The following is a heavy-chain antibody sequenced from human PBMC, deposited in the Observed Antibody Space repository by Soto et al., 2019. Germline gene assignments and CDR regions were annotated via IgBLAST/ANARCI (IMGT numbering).Heavy chain of an antibody. CDR3: AKGEVRGIIPSYFDY. D-gene: IGHD3-10*01. CDR1: GFTFRWFG. CDR2: ISNDGSNE. J-gene: IGHJ4*02. Sequence: SGGSLRLSCAGSGFTFRWFGMNWVRQAPGKGLEWVARISNDGSNEYYVDSVKGRFTISRDNSKNTPYLQMDSLRAEDTAVYYCAKGEVRGIIPSYFDYWGLGTLVTVS. V-gene: IGHV3-30*18.